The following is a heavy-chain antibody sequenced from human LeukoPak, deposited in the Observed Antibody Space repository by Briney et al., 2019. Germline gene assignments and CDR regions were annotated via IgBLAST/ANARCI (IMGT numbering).Heavy chain of an antibody. CDR3: ARGGMVRGTIDY. CDR1: GASVSGYY. D-gene: IGHD3-10*01. J-gene: IGHJ4*02. V-gene: IGHV4-34*01. Sequence: SETLSLTCAGYGASVSGYYWSWIRQPPGKGLEWIGEINHSGSTNYNPSLKSRVTISVDMSKNQFSLKLSSVTAADTAVYYCARGGMVRGTIDYWGQGTLVTVSS. CDR2: INHSGST.